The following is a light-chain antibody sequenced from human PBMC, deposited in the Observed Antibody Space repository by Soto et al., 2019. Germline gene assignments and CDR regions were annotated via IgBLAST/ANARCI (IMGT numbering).Light chain of an antibody. Sequence: EILLTQSPATLALSPGERATLSCRASQSVSSYLAWYQQKPGQAPRLLIYDASNRATGIPARSSGSGSGTDFTLTISSLEPEDFEVYYCQQRSNWPPHFGQGTRLEIK. J-gene: IGKJ5*01. CDR3: QQRSNWPPH. V-gene: IGKV3-11*01. CDR1: QSVSSY. CDR2: DAS.